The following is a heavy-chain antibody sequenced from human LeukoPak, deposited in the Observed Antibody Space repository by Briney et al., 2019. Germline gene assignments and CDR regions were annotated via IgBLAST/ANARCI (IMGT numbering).Heavy chain of an antibody. CDR3: ADVDSGA. V-gene: IGHV3-7*01. J-gene: IGHJ5*02. CDR1: GVTFNTWW. CDR2: IIPDGSAK. D-gene: IGHD6-19*01. Sequence: GRSLRLSCAASGVTFNTWWMAWVRQAPGKGLEWVASIIPDGSAKYYVDSVKGRFTISRGNAMNSLYLQLNSLRLEDTALYYCADVDSGAWGQGTLVTVSS.